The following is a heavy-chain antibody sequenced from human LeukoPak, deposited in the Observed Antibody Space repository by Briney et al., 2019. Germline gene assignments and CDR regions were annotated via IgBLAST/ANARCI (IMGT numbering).Heavy chain of an antibody. CDR1: GYSISNGYY. Sequence: SETLSLTCTVSGYSISNGYYWGWIRQPPGKGLEWVGRIYHRGSTYYNPSLRSRATISLHRTQKKLYLKLTSVTAADTAVYFCARGAEYYAIWRGYAGFSDYWGQGISVTASS. J-gene: IGHJ4*02. CDR2: IYHRGST. V-gene: IGHV4-38-2*02. CDR3: ARGAEYYAIWRGYAGFSDY. D-gene: IGHD3-3*01.